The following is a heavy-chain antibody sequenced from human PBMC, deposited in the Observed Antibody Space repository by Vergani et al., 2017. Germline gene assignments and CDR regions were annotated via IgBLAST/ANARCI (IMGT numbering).Heavy chain of an antibody. CDR3: ARDCDYYDSSGLLRSFDY. Sequence: QVQLVQSGAEVKKPGASVKVSCKDAGYTFNGYYMHWGRQAPGQGLEWMGWINPNSGGTNYAQKFQGRVTMTRDTSISTAYMELSRLRSDDTAVYYCARDCDYYDSSGLLRSFDYWSQGTLVTVSS. CDR1: GYTFNGYY. D-gene: IGHD3-22*01. V-gene: IGHV1-2*02. CDR2: INPNSGGT. J-gene: IGHJ4*02.